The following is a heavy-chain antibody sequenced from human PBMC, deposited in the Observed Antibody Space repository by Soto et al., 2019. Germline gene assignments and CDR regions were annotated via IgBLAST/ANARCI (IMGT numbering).Heavy chain of an antibody. J-gene: IGHJ6*02. D-gene: IGHD2-2*01. CDR2: IYPGDSDT. Sequence: GESLKISCKGSGYSFTSYWIVWVRQMPGKGLEWMGTIYPGDSDTRYSPSFQGQVTISADKSISTAYLQWNSLKASDTAMYFCARNIGYCSSTSCYGMDVWGQGATVTVSS. CDR1: GYSFTSYW. V-gene: IGHV5-51*01. CDR3: ARNIGYCSSTSCYGMDV.